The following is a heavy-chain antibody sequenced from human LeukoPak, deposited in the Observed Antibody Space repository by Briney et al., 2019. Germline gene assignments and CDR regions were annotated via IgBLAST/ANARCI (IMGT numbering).Heavy chain of an antibody. CDR1: GYTFTSYD. Sequence: GASVKVSCKASGYTFTSYDINWVRQATGQGLKWMGWMNPNSGNTGYAQKFQGRVTMTRNTSISTAYMELSSLRSEDTAVDYCARGGELLGDNWFDPWGQGTLVTVSS. CDR3: ARGGELLGDNWFDP. J-gene: IGHJ5*02. D-gene: IGHD3-16*01. V-gene: IGHV1-8*01. CDR2: MNPNSGNT.